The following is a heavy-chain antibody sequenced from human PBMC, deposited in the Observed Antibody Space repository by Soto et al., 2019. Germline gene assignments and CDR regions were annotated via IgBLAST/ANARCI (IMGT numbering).Heavy chain of an antibody. D-gene: IGHD1-26*01. J-gene: IGHJ4*02. Sequence: GGSLRLSCAASGFTFSSYAMSWVRQAPGKGLEWVSSISGSGGSTYYADSVKGRFTISRDNSKNTLYLQMNSLSAEDTAVYYCARDWRVGATYSDYWGQGTLVTVSS. CDR2: ISGSGGST. V-gene: IGHV3-23*01. CDR1: GFTFSSYA. CDR3: ARDWRVGATYSDY.